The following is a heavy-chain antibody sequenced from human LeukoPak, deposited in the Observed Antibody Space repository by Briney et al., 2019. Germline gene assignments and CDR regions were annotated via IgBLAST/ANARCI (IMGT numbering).Heavy chain of an antibody. V-gene: IGHV3-30*18. D-gene: IGHD3-22*01. J-gene: IGHJ4*02. CDR3: AKGTHYYDSSGYLDY. Sequence: PGRSLRLSCAASGFTFSSYGMHWVRQAPGKGLEWVAVISYDGSNKYYADSVKGRFTISRDNSKNTLYLQMNSLRAEDTAVYYCAKGTHYYDSSGYLDYWGQGTLVTVSS. CDR2: ISYDGSNK. CDR1: GFTFSSYG.